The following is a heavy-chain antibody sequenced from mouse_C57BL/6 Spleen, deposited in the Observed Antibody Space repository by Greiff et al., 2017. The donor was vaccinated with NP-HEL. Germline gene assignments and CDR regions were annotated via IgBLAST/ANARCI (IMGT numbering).Heavy chain of an antibody. CDR2: IWGGGST. CDR1: GFSLTSYG. CDR3: AKHDGWGFAY. V-gene: IGHV2-9*01. Sequence: VKLQESGPGLVAPSPSLSLTCTVSGFSLTSYGVDWVRQPPGQGLEWLGVIWGGGSTNYNSALMSSLSISKDNSKDQVFLKMNSLQTDDTARYYGAKHDGWGFAYWGQGTLVTVSA. J-gene: IGHJ3*01. D-gene: IGHD2-3*01.